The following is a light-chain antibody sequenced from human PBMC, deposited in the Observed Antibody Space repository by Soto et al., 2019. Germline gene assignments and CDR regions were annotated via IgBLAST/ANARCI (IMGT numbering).Light chain of an antibody. CDR2: GAS. Sequence: EIVLTQSPGTLSLSPGERATLSCRASQSVTSSYLAWYQQKPGQAPRLLIYGASSRATGIPDRFSGSRSGPDFTLTISRLEPEDFAVYYCQQYGNSPLTFGGGTKVEIK. V-gene: IGKV3-20*01. CDR1: QSVTSSY. CDR3: QQYGNSPLT. J-gene: IGKJ4*01.